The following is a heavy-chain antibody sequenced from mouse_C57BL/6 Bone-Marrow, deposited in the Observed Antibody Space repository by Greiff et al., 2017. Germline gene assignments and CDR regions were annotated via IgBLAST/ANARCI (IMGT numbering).Heavy chain of an antibody. Sequence: EVKLLQSGGGLVKPGGSLKLSCEASGFTFSSYAMSWVRQTPGQGLEWVATISAGGSYTYYPDHVKGRFTISRDNATNNAYLQLSHLTSEDTAVYYCAREVYRCCYGDYWGQGTTLTVSS. J-gene: IGHJ2*01. CDR2: ISAGGSYT. CDR3: AREVYRCCYGDY. CDR1: GFTFSSYA. D-gene: IGHD2-12*01. V-gene: IGHV5-4*01.